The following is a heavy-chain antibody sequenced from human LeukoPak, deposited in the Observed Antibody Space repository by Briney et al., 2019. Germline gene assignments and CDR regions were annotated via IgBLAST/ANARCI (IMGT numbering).Heavy chain of an antibody. CDR2: ISGSGGST. CDR3: AKDLTSGATRLAVMGTHAFDI. J-gene: IGHJ3*02. CDR1: GFTFSSYA. D-gene: IGHD3-16*01. V-gene: IGHV3-23*01. Sequence: PGGSLRLSCAASGFTFSSYAMSWVRQAPGKGLEWVSAISGSGGSTYYADSVKGRFTTSRDNSKNTLYLQMNSLRAEDTAVYYCAKDLTSGATRLAVMGTHAFDIWGQGTMVTVSS.